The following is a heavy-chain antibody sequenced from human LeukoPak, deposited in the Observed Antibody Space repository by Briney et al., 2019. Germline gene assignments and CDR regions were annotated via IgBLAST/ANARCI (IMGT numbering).Heavy chain of an antibody. Sequence: GGSLRLSCAASGFTFSTYSMNWVRLAPGKGLEWVSSISPSSDYIYYADSVKGRFTISRDNARNSLYLQMNSLRAEDTAVYYCARGGYRGYDYEYWGQGALVTVSS. CDR3: ARGGYRGYDYEY. D-gene: IGHD5-12*01. CDR1: GFTFSTYS. CDR2: ISPSSDYI. V-gene: IGHV3-21*01. J-gene: IGHJ4*02.